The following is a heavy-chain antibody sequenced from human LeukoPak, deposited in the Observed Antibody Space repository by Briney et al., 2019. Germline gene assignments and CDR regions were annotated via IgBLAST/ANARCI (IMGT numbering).Heavy chain of an antibody. V-gene: IGHV3-33*06. J-gene: IGHJ4*02. Sequence: PGRSLRLSCAASGFTFSSYGMHWVRQAPGKGLEWVAVIWYAGSNKYYADSVKGRFTISRDNSKNTLYLQMNSLRAEDTAVYYCAQDKVGALDYWGQGTLVTVSS. D-gene: IGHD1-26*01. CDR3: AQDKVGALDY. CDR1: GFTFSSYG. CDR2: IWYAGSNK.